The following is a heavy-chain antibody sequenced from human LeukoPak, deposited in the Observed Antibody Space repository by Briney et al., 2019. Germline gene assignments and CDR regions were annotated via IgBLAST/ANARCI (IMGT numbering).Heavy chain of an antibody. Sequence: GGSLRLSCAASGFTFSTIAMGWVRQAPGKGLEWVSAITSSGSNTFYADSVNGRFTISRDNSRNTLFLQMNSLRVEDTAVYYCTKETRNGVDLGEYWGQGTLVTVSS. CDR3: TKETRNGVDLGEY. J-gene: IGHJ4*02. CDR2: ITSSGSNT. CDR1: GFTFSTIA. D-gene: IGHD3-10*01. V-gene: IGHV3-23*01.